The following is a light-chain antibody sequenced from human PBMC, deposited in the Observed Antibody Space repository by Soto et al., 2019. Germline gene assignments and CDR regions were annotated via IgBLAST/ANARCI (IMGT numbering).Light chain of an antibody. CDR2: DAS. J-gene: IGKJ1*01. CDR1: QSISSW. V-gene: IGKV1-5*01. CDR3: QQYNNFWT. Sequence: DIQMTQSPSALSASVGDRVTITCRASQSISSWLAWYQQKPGKAPRLLIYDASYLERGVPSRFSGSGSGTDFTLTISDLQPDDLGTYHCQQYNNFWTFGPGTKVEI.